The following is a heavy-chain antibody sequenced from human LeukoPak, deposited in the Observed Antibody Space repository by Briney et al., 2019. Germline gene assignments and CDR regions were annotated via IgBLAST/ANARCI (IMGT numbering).Heavy chain of an antibody. J-gene: IGHJ4*02. CDR3: AKDNGYCTGTSCFLEY. Sequence: GGSLRLSYVASGFTFNSYAMSWVRQAPGKGLEWVSAISGSGGSTYYADYVKGRFTISRDNSKSTLYLQMNSLGAEDTALYYCAKDNGYCTGTSCFLEYWGQGTLVTVSS. D-gene: IGHD2-2*03. CDR1: GFTFNSYA. CDR2: ISGSGGST. V-gene: IGHV3-23*01.